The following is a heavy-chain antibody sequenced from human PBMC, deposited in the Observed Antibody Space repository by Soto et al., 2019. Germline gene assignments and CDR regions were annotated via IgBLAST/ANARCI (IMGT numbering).Heavy chain of an antibody. Sequence: QLHLVQSGAVVKKPGASVTVSCSASGYPVTAYYMHWVRQAPGRGLEWMGGINPATGAAKYTQTFQGRVTMSRGTSTSTVFMELSGLTSEETAVFYCARGGGVGVAGSAAFDMWGQGTLVTVSS. V-gene: IGHV1-2*02. D-gene: IGHD3-3*01. CDR2: INPATGAA. CDR3: ARGGGVGVAGSAAFDM. J-gene: IGHJ3*02. CDR1: GYPVTAYY.